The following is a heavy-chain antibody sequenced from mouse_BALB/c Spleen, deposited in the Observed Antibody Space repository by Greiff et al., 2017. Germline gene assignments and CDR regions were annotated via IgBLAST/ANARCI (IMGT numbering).Heavy chain of an antibody. CDR3: ARSFDYPFAY. Sequence: VQLQQSGAELARPGASVKLSCKASGYTFTSYWMQWVKQRPGQGLEWIGAIYPGDGDTRYTQKFKGKATLTADKSSSTAYMQLSSQTSEDSAVYYCARSFDYPFAYWGQGTLVTVSA. CDR2: IYPGDGDT. J-gene: IGHJ3*01. V-gene: IGHV1-87*01. D-gene: IGHD2-4*01. CDR1: GYTFTSYW.